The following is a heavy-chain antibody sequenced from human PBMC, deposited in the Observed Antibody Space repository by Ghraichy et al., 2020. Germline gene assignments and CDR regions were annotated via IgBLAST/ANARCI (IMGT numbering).Heavy chain of an antibody. J-gene: IGHJ1*01. CDR2: ISGSDGST. V-gene: IGHV3-23*01. D-gene: IGHD4-23*01. CDR3: AMAPCRQYFGNCRYFQH. Sequence: ISGSDGSTYYADSVKGRFTISRDNSKNTLYLQMNSLRAEDTAVYYCAMAPCRQYFGNCRYFQH.